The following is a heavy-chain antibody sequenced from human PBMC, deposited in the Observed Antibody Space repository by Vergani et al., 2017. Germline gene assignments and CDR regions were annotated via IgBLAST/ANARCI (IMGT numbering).Heavy chain of an antibody. CDR1: GFSLSNARMG. J-gene: IGHJ5*02. V-gene: IGHV2-26*01. Sequence: QVTLKESGPVLVKPTETLTLTCTVSGFSLSNARMGVSWIRQPPGKALEWLAHIFSNDEKSYSTSLKSRLTISKDTSKSQVVLTMTNMDPVDTATYYCARTRIAAAGLIAVCWFDPWGQGTLVTVSS. CDR3: ARTRIAAAGLIAVCWFDP. D-gene: IGHD6-13*01. CDR2: IFSNDEK.